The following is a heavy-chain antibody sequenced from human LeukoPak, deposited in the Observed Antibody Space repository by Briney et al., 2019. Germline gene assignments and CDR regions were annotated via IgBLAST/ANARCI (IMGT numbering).Heavy chain of an antibody. J-gene: IGHJ3*02. CDR1: GYPFGRYD. CDR2: RNPNSGKT. CDR3: ARSTVYCSGPNCHNAFDI. V-gene: IGHV1-8*01. D-gene: IGHD2-15*01. Sequence: ASLKVSCRASGYPFGRYDLNWVRQATGQGGEWMGWRNPNSGKTCYAQKFQGRDTMTRSNSTSKAYMELSSLTSDDTAVYYCARSTVYCSGPNCHNAFDIWGPGTMVTVSS.